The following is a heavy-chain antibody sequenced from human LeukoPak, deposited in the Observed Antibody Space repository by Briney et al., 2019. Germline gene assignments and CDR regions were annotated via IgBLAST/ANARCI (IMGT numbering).Heavy chain of an antibody. CDR1: GFPFSSYA. CDR3: VRGYSFGPYGMDV. J-gene: IGHJ6*02. Sequence: GGSLILSCSASGFPFSSYAMHWVRQAPGKGLEYVSAISDSGGSTYYADSVKGRFTISRDNSKNTLYLQMSSLRAEDTAVYFCVRGYSFGPYGMDVWGQGTTVTVSS. CDR2: ISDSGGST. V-gene: IGHV3-64D*09. D-gene: IGHD2-15*01.